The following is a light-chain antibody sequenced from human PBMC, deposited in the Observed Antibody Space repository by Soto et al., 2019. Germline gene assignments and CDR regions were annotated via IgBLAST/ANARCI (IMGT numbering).Light chain of an antibody. CDR2: DVS. Sequence: QSALTQPASVSGSPGQAITISCTGTSSDVGGYNYVSWYQQHPGKAPKLIIYDVSNRPSGVSNRFSGSKSGNTASLTISGLQAEDEADYYCRSYTSSSTLGVFGGGTKLTVL. V-gene: IGLV2-14*01. CDR3: RSYTSSSTLGV. J-gene: IGLJ2*01. CDR1: SSDVGGYNY.